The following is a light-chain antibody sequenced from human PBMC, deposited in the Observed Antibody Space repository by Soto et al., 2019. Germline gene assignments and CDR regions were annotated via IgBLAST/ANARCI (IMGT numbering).Light chain of an antibody. V-gene: IGLV2-14*01. Sequence: QSALTQPASVSGSPGQSITISCTGTSSDVGGYNYVSWYQQHPGEAPKLMIYDVSNRPSGVSNRFSGSKSGNTASLTISGLQAEDEADYYCSSYTSSSIPYVFGTGTEVTVL. CDR3: SSYTSSSIPYV. CDR2: DVS. CDR1: SSDVGGYNY. J-gene: IGLJ1*01.